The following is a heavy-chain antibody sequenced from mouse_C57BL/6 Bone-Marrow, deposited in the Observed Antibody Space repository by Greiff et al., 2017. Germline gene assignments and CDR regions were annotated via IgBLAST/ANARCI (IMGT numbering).Heavy chain of an antibody. J-gene: IGHJ1*03. D-gene: IGHD2-3*01. V-gene: IGHV1-59*01. CDR1: GYTFTSYW. Sequence: QVQLQQPGAELVRPGTSVKLSCKASGYTFTSYWMHWVKQRPGQGLEWIGVIDPSDSYTNYNQKFKGKATLTVDTSSSTAYMQLSSLTSEDSAVYYCASHDGYYVYWYFDVWGTGTTGTVSS. CDR2: IDPSDSYT. CDR3: ASHDGYYVYWYFDV.